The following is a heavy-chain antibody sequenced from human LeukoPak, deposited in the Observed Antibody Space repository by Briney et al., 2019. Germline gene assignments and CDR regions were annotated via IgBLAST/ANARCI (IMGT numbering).Heavy chain of an antibody. CDR1: GYTFTGYY. CDR2: INANSGGT. CDR3: ARYGPGTILDY. Sequence: GASVKVSCKASGYTFTGYYIHWVRQAPGLGLEWVGWINANSGGTNYAQKFQGRVTMTRDSSITTAYMELGRLTSDDTAVYYCARYGPGTILDYWGQGTLVTVSS. V-gene: IGHV1-2*02. D-gene: IGHD6-13*01. J-gene: IGHJ4*02.